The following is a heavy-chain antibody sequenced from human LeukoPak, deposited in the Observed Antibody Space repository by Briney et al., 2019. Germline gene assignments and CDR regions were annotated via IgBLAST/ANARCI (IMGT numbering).Heavy chain of an antibody. D-gene: IGHD6-13*01. CDR3: AKTKGYSSSWYVLAFDY. CDR1: GFTFSSYA. Sequence: GGSLRLSCAASGFTFSSYAMSWVRQAPGKGLEWVSAISGSGGSTYYADSVKGRFTISRDNSKNTLYLQMNSLRAEDTAVYYCAKTKGYSSSWYVLAFDYWGQGTLVTVSS. J-gene: IGHJ4*02. CDR2: ISGSGGST. V-gene: IGHV3-23*01.